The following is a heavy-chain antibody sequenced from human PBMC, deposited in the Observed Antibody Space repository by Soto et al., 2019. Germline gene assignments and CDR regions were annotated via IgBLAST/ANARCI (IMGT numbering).Heavy chain of an antibody. CDR3: APHTLDTGMPSGY. V-gene: IGHV1-18*01. Sequence: QVQLVQSGAEVREPGASVKVSCKASGYTFTNYGVSWVRQAPGQGLEWMGGIGGYKGNTNYAQKLQGRVTLTTDTSTSTAYMELRSLRSDDTAVYYCAPHTLDTGMPSGYWGQGTLVTVSS. CDR1: GYTFTNYG. CDR2: IGGYKGNT. D-gene: IGHD5-18*01. J-gene: IGHJ4*02.